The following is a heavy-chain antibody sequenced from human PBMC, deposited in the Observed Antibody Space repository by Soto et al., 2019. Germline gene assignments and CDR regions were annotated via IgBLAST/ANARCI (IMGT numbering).Heavy chain of an antibody. CDR2: ISSGGDYI. Sequence: EVQVAESGGGLVKPGGSLRLSCAASGFAFSPYGMNWVRQAPGKGLEWVSSISSGGDYIFYADSVKGRFTISRDNAKNSLYLQMNSLRAEDAAVYYCARVGGSCSTASCFAYFDSWGQGTLVTVSS. D-gene: IGHD2-2*01. CDR3: ARVGGSCSTASCFAYFDS. CDR1: GFAFSPYG. V-gene: IGHV3-21*06. J-gene: IGHJ4*02.